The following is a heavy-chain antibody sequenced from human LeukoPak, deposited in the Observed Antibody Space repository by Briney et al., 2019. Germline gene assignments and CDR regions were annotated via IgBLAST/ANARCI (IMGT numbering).Heavy chain of an antibody. J-gene: IGHJ6*03. D-gene: IGHD3-16*01. CDR2: IRYDGSNK. Sequence: GGSLRLSCAASGFTFSSYGMHWVRQAPGKGLEWVAFIRYDGSNKYYADSVKGRFTISRDNSKNTLYLQMNSLRAEDTAVYYCAKVGPYYYYMDVWGKGTTVTISS. CDR1: GFTFSSYG. V-gene: IGHV3-30*02. CDR3: AKVGPYYYYMDV.